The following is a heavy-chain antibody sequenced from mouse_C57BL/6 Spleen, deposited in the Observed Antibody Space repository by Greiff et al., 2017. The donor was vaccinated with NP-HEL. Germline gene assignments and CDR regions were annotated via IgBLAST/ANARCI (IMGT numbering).Heavy chain of an antibody. CDR2: ISDGGSYT. Sequence: VQVVESGGGLVKPGGSLKLSCAASGFTFSSYAMSWVRQTPEKRLEWVATISDGGSYTYYPDNVKGRFTISRDNAKNNLYLQMSHLKSEDTAMYYCAFYYGSSSWYFDVWGTGTTVTVSS. D-gene: IGHD1-1*01. CDR3: AFYYGSSSWYFDV. J-gene: IGHJ1*03. V-gene: IGHV5-4*01. CDR1: GFTFSSYA.